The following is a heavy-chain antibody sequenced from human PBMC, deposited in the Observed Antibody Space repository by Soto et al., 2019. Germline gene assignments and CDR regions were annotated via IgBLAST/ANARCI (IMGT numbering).Heavy chain of an antibody. D-gene: IGHD1-7*01. V-gene: IGHV3-30-3*01. CDR1: GFTFSSYA. Sequence: QVQLVESGGGVVQPGRSLRLSCAASGFTFSSYAMHWVRQAPGKGLEWVAVISYDGSNKYYADSVKGRFTISRDNSKNTLYLQMNGLRAEDTAVYYCARDLAKPAGTTSAGDYWGQGTLVTVSS. CDR2: ISYDGSNK. CDR3: ARDLAKPAGTTSAGDY. J-gene: IGHJ4*02.